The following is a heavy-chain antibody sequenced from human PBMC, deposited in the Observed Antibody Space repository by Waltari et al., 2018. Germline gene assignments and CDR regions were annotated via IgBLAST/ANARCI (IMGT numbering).Heavy chain of an antibody. Sequence: QVQLQQWGAGLLKPSETLSLTCAVYGGSFSGYSWSWIRQPPGKGLEWIGEINHSGSTNYNPSLKSRVTISVDTSKNQFSLKLSSVTAADTAVYYCARVYSSSFDYWGQGTLVTVSS. D-gene: IGHD6-13*01. CDR2: INHSGST. CDR3: ARVYSSSFDY. CDR1: GGSFSGYS. J-gene: IGHJ4*02. V-gene: IGHV4-34*01.